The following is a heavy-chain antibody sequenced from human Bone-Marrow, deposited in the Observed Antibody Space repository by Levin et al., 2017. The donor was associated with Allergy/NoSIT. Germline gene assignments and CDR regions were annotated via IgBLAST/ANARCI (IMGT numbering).Heavy chain of an antibody. CDR2: ISTRSTYI. V-gene: IGHV3-21*01. J-gene: IGHJ6*02. CDR3: ARAAGAAGRGGMDV. D-gene: IGHD6-13*01. CDR1: GFPFSTYG. Sequence: TGGSLRLSCATSGFPFSTYGMAWVRQAPGEGLEWLASISTRSTYIHYADSVKGRFTISRDNANNSLSLQMNRLRREDTAVYYCARAAGAAGRGGMDVWGQGTTVTVSS.